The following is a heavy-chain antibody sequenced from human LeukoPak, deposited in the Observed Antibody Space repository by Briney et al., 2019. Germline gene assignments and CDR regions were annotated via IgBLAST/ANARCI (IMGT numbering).Heavy chain of an antibody. CDR1: GFTVSSNY. Sequence: GGSLRLSCAASGFTVSSNYMRWVRQAPAKGLEWVSVIYSGGSTYYADSVKGRFTISRDNSKNTLYLQMNSLRAEDTAVYYCARDTPNDYYYYGMDVWGQGTTVTVSS. J-gene: IGHJ6*02. CDR3: ARDTPNDYYYYGMDV. D-gene: IGHD1-1*01. CDR2: IYSGGST. V-gene: IGHV3-66*01.